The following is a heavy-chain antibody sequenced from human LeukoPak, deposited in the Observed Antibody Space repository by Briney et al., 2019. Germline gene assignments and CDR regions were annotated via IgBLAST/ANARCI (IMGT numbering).Heavy chain of an antibody. Sequence: GGSLRLSCAASGFSFSTYAMSWVRQAPGKGLEWVSGVNGNGGSTSYADSVKGRFTTFRDNSKNTVYLQMNSLRVEDTAVYYCAKSLYGGCDYWGQGTVVTVSS. CDR1: GFSFSTYA. CDR3: AKSLYGGCDY. CDR2: VNGNGGST. D-gene: IGHD3-16*02. V-gene: IGHV3-23*01. J-gene: IGHJ4*02.